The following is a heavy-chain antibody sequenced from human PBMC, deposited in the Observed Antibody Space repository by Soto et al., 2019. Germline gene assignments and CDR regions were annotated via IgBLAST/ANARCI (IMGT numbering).Heavy chain of an antibody. CDR3: AKRRAISNKLFFDH. Sequence: QITLRESGPTLVKPTQTLTLSCTLSGFSINTGGVGVGWIRQPPGKAPEWLALLYWNDDEWYSPSLRDRLSFTTDASENRVVLTMTHLDPTDTGTYYCAKRRAISNKLFFDHWGQGALVTVSS. CDR2: LYWNDDE. J-gene: IGHJ4*02. CDR1: GFSINTGGVG. V-gene: IGHV2-5*01. D-gene: IGHD4-4*01.